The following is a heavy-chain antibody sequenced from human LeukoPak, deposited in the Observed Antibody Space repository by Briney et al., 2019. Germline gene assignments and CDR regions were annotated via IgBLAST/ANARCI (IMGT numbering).Heavy chain of an antibody. D-gene: IGHD3-22*01. CDR2: ISAYNGNT. V-gene: IGHV1-18*01. CDR1: GYTFTSYG. CDR3: ARDYGGYYDSSGYPPPGY. J-gene: IGHJ4*02. Sequence: VASVKVSCKASGYTFTSYGISWVRQAPGQGLEWMGWISAYNGNTNYAQKLRGRVTMTTDTSTSTAYMELRSLRSDDTAVYYCARDYGGYYDSSGYPPPGYWGQGTLVTVSS.